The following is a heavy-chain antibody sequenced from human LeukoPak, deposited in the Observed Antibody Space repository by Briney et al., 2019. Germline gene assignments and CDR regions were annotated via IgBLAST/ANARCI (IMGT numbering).Heavy chain of an antibody. Sequence: KPGASVKVSCKASGYTFSNHDINWVRQAIGQGLEWMGWMNPNTGNTGYAQNFQGRGTMTRDTSISTAYMELSSLKSEDTAVYYCARGHAPSSSPDYWGQGTLVTVPS. CDR1: GYTFSNHD. D-gene: IGHD6-13*01. CDR2: MNPNTGNT. V-gene: IGHV1-8*02. CDR3: ARGHAPSSSPDY. J-gene: IGHJ4*02.